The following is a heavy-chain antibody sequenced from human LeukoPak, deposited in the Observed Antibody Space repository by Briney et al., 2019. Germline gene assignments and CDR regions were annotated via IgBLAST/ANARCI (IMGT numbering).Heavy chain of an antibody. CDR3: ARGSSTGWGLDY. Sequence: SETLSLTCTVSGGSISSHYWGWIRQPPGKGLEWIGYIYYSGSTNYNPSLKSRVTISVVTSKNQFSLKLSSVTAADTAVYYCARGSSTGWGLDYWGQGTLVTVSS. J-gene: IGHJ4*02. D-gene: IGHD2-2*01. CDR1: GGSISSHY. CDR2: IYYSGST. V-gene: IGHV4-59*11.